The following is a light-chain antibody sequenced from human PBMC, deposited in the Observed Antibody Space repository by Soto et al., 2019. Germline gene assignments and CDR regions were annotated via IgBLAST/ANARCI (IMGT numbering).Light chain of an antibody. CDR1: QGISTY. V-gene: IGKV1-9*01. J-gene: IGKJ1*01. Sequence: DIQLTQSPSFLSASVGDTVTITCRASQGISTYLAWYQQKPGKAPKNLIYGASTLQSGVPSRFSGSGSGTEFTLTISSLQPEDFATYYCQWLSTYPRTFGQGTKVEIK. CDR3: QWLSTYPRT. CDR2: GAS.